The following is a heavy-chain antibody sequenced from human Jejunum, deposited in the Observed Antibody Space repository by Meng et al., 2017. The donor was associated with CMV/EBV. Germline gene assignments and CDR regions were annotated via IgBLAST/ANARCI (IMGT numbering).Heavy chain of an antibody. CDR3: ARGNYGFDY. D-gene: IGHD4-17*01. CDR1: GFSFKTFA. CDR2: IVAGGVAT. J-gene: IGHJ4*02. V-gene: IGHV3-23*01. Sequence: LRLACDASGFSFKTFAMHWVRQAPGRGLEWLSGIVAGGVATCYAASVKGRFTISRDNAKSSLYLEINSLRAEDTAVYYCARGNYGFDYWGQGTLVTVSS.